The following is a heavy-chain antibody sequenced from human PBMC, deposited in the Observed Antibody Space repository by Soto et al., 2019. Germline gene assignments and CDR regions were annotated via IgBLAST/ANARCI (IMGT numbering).Heavy chain of an antibody. D-gene: IGHD2-8*01. CDR1: GGTFSSYT. J-gene: IGHJ4*02. V-gene: IGHV1-69*02. Sequence: SVKVSCKASGGTFSSYTISWVRQAPGQGLEWMGRIIPILGIANYAQKFQGRVTITADKSTSTAYMELSSLRSEDTAVYYCARGVSALYYFDYWGQGTLVTVSS. CDR2: IIPILGIA. CDR3: ARGVSALYYFDY.